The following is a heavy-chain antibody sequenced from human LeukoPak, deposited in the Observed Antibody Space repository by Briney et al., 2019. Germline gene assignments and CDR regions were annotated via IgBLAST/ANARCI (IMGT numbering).Heavy chain of an antibody. Sequence: ASVKVSCKVSGYTLTELSMHWVRQAPGKGLEWMGGFDPEDGETIYAQKFQGRVTMTRDTSTSTVYMELSSLRSEDTAVYYCARDLYCSGGSCYYFDYWGQGTLVTVSS. D-gene: IGHD2-15*01. J-gene: IGHJ4*02. CDR3: ARDLYCSGGSCYYFDY. CDR1: GYTLTELS. V-gene: IGHV1-24*01. CDR2: FDPEDGET.